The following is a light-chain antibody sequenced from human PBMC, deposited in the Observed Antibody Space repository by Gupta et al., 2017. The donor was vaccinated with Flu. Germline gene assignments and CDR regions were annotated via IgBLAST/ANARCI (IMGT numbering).Light chain of an antibody. V-gene: IGLV1-44*01. CDR2: SNN. CDR1: SSNIGNYT. Sequence: QSVLTQPPSASGTPGPRVTISCSGSSSNIGNYTVNWYQQLPGTAPNLLIYSNNQRPSGVPDRFSGSKSGTSASVAISGLQAEDEADYYCAAWDDSLNGWVFGGGTKLTVL. J-gene: IGLJ3*02. CDR3: AAWDDSLNGWV.